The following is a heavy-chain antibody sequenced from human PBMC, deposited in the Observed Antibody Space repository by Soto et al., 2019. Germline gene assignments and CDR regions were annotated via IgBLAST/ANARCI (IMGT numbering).Heavy chain of an antibody. J-gene: IGHJ6*03. V-gene: IGHV3-48*01. CDR3: ARDCTMFGMVKYFYYMDV. CDR2: TSGSGGTR. Sequence: GGSLRLSCAASGFTLSNFGMNWVRQAPGKGLEWISYTSGSGGTRYYADSVQGRFTVSRDDAKNSLYLHMDSLGAEDTAVYYCARDCTMFGMVKYFYYMDVWGKGTTVTVSS. D-gene: IGHD3-3*01. CDR1: GFTLSNFG.